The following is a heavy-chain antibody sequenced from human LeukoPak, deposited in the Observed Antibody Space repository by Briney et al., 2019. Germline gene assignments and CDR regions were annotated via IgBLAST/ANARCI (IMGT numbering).Heavy chain of an antibody. D-gene: IGHD1-26*01. Sequence: PSETLSLTCSVSGGSISSYYWSWIRQPPGKGPEWIGNIYYSGSTNYNPSLKSRVTISLDTSKSQFSLQLSSVTAADTAVYYCARGGSYYGYWGQGTLVTVSS. CDR1: GGSISSYY. CDR2: IYYSGST. V-gene: IGHV4-59*08. CDR3: ARGGSYYGY. J-gene: IGHJ4*02.